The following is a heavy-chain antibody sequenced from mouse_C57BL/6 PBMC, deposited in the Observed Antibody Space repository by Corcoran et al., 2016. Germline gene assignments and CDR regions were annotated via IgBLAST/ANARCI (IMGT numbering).Heavy chain of an antibody. J-gene: IGHJ4*01. V-gene: IGHV1-80*01. D-gene: IGHD2-1*01. CDR2: IYPGDGDT. CDR3: ARSSNLLPMYY. Sequence: QVQLQQSGAELVKPGASVKISCKASGYAFSSYWMNWVKQRPGKGLEWIGQIYPGDGDTNYNGKFKGKATLTADKSSSTAYMQLSSLTSEDSAVYFCARSSNLLPMYYWGQGTSVTVSS. CDR1: GYAFSSYW.